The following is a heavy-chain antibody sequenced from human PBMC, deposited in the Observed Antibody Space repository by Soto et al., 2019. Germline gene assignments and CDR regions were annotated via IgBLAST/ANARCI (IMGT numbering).Heavy chain of an antibody. V-gene: IGHV3-11*01. CDR3: ARDGVGYCSSNSCYPRYKWFDP. J-gene: IGHJ5*02. Sequence: AGGSLRLSCAASGFTFSDYYMSWIRQAPGKGLEWVSYISSSGSTIYYADSVKGRFTISRDNAKNSLYLQMNSLRAEDTAVYYCARDGVGYCSSNSCYPRYKWFDPWGQGTLVTVSS. D-gene: IGHD2-2*01. CDR1: GFTFSDYY. CDR2: ISSSGSTI.